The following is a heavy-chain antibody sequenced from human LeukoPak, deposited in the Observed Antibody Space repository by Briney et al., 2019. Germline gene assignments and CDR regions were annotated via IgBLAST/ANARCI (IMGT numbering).Heavy chain of an antibody. J-gene: IGHJ5*02. CDR1: GFTFSSYD. CDR3: ANFERTVAGPYNWFDP. D-gene: IGHD6-19*01. V-gene: IGHV3-13*01. Sequence: GGSLRLSCAASGFTFSSYDMHWVRQATGKGLGWVSAIGTAGDTYYPGSVKGRFTISRDNSKNTLYLQMNSLRAEDTAVYYCANFERTVAGPYNWFDPWGQGTLVTVSS. CDR2: IGTAGDT.